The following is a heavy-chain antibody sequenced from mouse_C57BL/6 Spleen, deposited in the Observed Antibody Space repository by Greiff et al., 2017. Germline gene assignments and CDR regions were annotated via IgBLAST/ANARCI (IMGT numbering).Heavy chain of an antibody. D-gene: IGHD1-1*01. V-gene: IGHV2-4*01. Sequence: QVQLQQSGPGLVQPSQSLSITCTVSGFSLTSYGVHWVRQPPGKGLEWLGVIWSGGSTDYNAAFISRLSISKDNSKSQVFFKMNSLQADDTAIYYCAKSNSYYYGSRNYYFDYWGQGTTLTVSS. CDR1: GFSLTSYG. J-gene: IGHJ2*01. CDR2: IWSGGST. CDR3: AKSNSYYYGSRNYYFDY.